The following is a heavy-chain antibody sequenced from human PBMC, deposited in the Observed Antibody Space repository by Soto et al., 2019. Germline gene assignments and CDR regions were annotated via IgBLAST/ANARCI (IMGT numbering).Heavy chain of an antibody. J-gene: IGHJ4*02. CDR1: GFTFNNYA. CDR2: ISGSGDTT. V-gene: IGHV3-23*01. D-gene: IGHD3-10*01. CDR3: AKALPHYDGSGSPTPPFDY. Sequence: GGSLRLSCAASGFTFNNYAMSWVRQAPGKGLQWVSAISGSGDTTYYADSVKGRFTISRDNSKNTLYLQMNSLRAEDTAVYYCAKALPHYDGSGSPTPPFDYWGQGTLVTVSS.